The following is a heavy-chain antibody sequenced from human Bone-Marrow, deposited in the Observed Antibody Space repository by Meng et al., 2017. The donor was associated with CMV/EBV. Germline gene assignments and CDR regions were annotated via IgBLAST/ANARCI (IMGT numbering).Heavy chain of an antibody. CDR2: IYPGDSDT. V-gene: IGHV5-51*01. CDR1: GYSSTSYW. D-gene: IGHD4-11*01. Sequence: GGSLRLSCKGSGYSSTSYWIGWVRQMPGKGLEWMGIIYPGDSDTRYSPSFQGQVTISADKSISTAYLQWSSLKASDTAMYYCASSVTTWYYFDYWGQGTLVTVSS. CDR3: ASSVTTWYYFDY. J-gene: IGHJ4*02.